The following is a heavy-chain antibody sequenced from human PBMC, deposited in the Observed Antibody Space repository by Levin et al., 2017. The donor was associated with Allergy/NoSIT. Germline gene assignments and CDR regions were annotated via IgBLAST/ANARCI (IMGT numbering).Heavy chain of an antibody. Sequence: SQTLSLTCTVSGGSISSSYYYWGWIRQPPGKGLEWIGSIYYGGSTYYNPSLNSRVTISVDTSKNHFSLKLSSVTAADTAMYYCARHGKPSYGSGSYYKGAWFDSWGQGTLVTVSS. J-gene: IGHJ5*01. CDR2: IYYGGST. D-gene: IGHD3-10*01. CDR1: GGSISSSYYY. V-gene: IGHV4-39*01. CDR3: ARHGKPSYGSGSYYKGAWFDS.